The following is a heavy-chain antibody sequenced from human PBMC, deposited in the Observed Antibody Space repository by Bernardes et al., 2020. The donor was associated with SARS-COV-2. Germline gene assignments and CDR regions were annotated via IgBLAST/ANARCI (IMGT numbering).Heavy chain of an antibody. CDR3: ARTFYYDRGGDSVFDQ. J-gene: IGHJ4*02. CDR2: ISPKSGAT. V-gene: IGHV1-2*02. CDR1: GYTFSAYY. Sequence: AATKDYCKASGYTFSAYYIPWLRQAPGQGFEWMGWISPKSGATNYAQKFQGRVTMTRDTSITTDYMELSRLRSDDTAVYYCARTFYYDRGGDSVFDQWGQGTLVTVSS. D-gene: IGHD2-21*01.